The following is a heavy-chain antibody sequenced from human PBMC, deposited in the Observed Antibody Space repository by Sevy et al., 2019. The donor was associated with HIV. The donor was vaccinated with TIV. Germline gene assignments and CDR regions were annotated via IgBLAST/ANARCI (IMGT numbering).Heavy chain of an antibody. Sequence: ASVKVSCKVSGYRLIEVSMHWVRQAPGKGLEWMGHLDPEDGETIYGQKFQGCVTMTEDTSTDTAYMEVSSLRSEDTAVYYCAADRGEDYCSGNSCQRHYYYGLDVWGQGTTVTVSS. CDR3: AADRGEDYCSGNSCQRHYYYGLDV. J-gene: IGHJ6*02. CDR1: GYRLIEVS. CDR2: LDPEDGET. V-gene: IGHV1-24*01. D-gene: IGHD2-15*01.